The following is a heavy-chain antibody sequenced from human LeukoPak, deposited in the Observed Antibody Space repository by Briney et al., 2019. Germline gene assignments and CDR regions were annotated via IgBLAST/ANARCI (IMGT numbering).Heavy chain of an antibody. CDR1: GFTFSSYA. J-gene: IGHJ4*02. Sequence: GGSLRLSCAASGFTFSSYAMSWVRQAPGKGLEWVSAISGSGGSTYYADSVKGRFTISRDNSKNTLYLQMSSLRAEDTAVYYCAKDRITMVRGVLAYYFDYWGQGTLVTVSS. D-gene: IGHD3-10*01. CDR2: ISGSGGST. V-gene: IGHV3-23*01. CDR3: AKDRITMVRGVLAYYFDY.